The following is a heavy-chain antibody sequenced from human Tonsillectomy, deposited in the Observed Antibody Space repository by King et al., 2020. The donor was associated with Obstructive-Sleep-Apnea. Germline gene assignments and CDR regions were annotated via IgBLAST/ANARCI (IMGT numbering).Heavy chain of an antibody. CDR1: GDSISGFH. J-gene: IGHJ5*02. CDR3: ARADEDAAIITA. V-gene: IGHV4-59*01. Sequence: QLQESGPGLVKPSETLSLTCTDSGDSISGFHWSWIRQPPGKRLEWIGYIFGSGATNYNPSLKSRLTISRDTSRNQFSLRLSSVTAADTAVYYCARADEDAAIITAWGQGTLVTVSS. D-gene: IGHD5-24*01. CDR2: IFGSGAT.